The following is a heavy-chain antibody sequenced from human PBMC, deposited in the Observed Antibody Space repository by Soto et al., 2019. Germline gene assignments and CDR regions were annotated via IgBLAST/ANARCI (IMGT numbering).Heavy chain of an antibody. V-gene: IGHV3-23*01. D-gene: IGHD2-2*01. CDR3: AKGRGYCSSTSCYAASDY. CDR2: ISGSGGST. Sequence: EVQVLESGGGLVQPGGSLRLSCAASGFTFSSCAMSWVRQAPGKGLEWVAAISGSGGSTFYADPVKGRFTISRDNSKTTMYLQMNSLGAEDTAVYYCAKGRGYCSSTSCYAASDYWGQGTLVTVSS. J-gene: IGHJ4*02. CDR1: GFTFSSCA.